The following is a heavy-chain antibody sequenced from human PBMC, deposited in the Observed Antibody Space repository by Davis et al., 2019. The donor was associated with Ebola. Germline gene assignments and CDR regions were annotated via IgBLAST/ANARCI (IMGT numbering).Heavy chain of an antibody. J-gene: IGHJ3*02. V-gene: IGHV1-46*01. Sequence: ASVKVSCKASGYRFTSYYMHWVRQAPGQGLEWMGIINPITGGTSYAQSFQVRVNLTRDTSTSTVYMELSSLRSEDTAVYYCAREGGRYYDSSGYVFDIWSQGTMVKVSS. D-gene: IGHD3-22*01. CDR1: GYRFTSYY. CDR3: AREGGRYYDSSGYVFDI. CDR2: INPITGGT.